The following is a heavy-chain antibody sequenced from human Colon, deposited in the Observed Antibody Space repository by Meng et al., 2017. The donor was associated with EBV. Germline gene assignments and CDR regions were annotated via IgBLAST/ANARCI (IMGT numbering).Heavy chain of an antibody. Sequence: VQVQQWGARLLXXXXXLXLTXGCYGASFSGYYWSWIRQPPGKGLEWIGEVNPSGSTNYSPSLKSRVTISVDTSKNQFSLRLNSVTAADTAVYYCARVGGLDGYRLGGDYWGQGALVTVSS. D-gene: IGHD5-24*01. V-gene: IGHV4-34*01. CDR3: ARVGGLDGYRLGGDY. J-gene: IGHJ4*02. CDR2: VNPSGST. CDR1: GASFSGYY.